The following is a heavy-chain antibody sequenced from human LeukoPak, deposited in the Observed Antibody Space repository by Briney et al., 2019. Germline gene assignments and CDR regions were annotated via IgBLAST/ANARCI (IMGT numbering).Heavy chain of an antibody. V-gene: IGHV3-74*01. CDR2: INSDGSST. J-gene: IGHJ4*02. CDR3: ARAGAGREYQLPFDY. Sequence: SGGSLRLSCAASGFTFSSYWMHWVRQAPGKGLVWVSRINSDGSSTSYADSVKGRFTISRDNAKNTLYLQMNSLRAEDTAVYYCARAGAGREYQLPFDYWGQGTLVPVSS. CDR1: GFTFSSYW. D-gene: IGHD2-2*01.